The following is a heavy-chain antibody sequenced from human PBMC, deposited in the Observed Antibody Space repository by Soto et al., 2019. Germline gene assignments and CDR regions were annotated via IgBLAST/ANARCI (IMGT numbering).Heavy chain of an antibody. D-gene: IGHD2-2*01. CDR3: ARVGRGFCSSARCYTDGFDL. J-gene: IGHJ3*01. CDR2: ISPSNTTI. CDR1: GFTFSLYP. Sequence: QLVESGGGLVQPGGSLSLSCAASGFTFSLYPMNWVRQAPGKGLEWLSSISPSNTTIYYADSVKGRFTISRDNAKDSLDLQMNGLRDDDTAVYYCARVGRGFCSSARCYTDGFDLWGQGTVVTVST. V-gene: IGHV3-48*02.